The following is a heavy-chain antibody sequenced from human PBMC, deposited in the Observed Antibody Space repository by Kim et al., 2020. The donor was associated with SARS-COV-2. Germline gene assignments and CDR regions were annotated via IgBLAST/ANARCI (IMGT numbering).Heavy chain of an antibody. D-gene: IGHD6-13*01. CDR3: ARDTIAAAGTGGAFDI. V-gene: IGHV4-34*01. J-gene: IGHJ3*02. Sequence: LKIRVTISVDTSKNQFSLKLSSGTAADTAVYYCARDTIAAAGTGGAFDIWGQGTMVTVSS.